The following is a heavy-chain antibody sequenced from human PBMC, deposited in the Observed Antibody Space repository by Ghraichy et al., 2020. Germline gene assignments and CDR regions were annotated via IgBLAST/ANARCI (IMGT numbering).Heavy chain of an antibody. CDR3: ARDNGGNADY. J-gene: IGHJ4*02. D-gene: IGHD4-23*01. CDR2: ISLSTSTI. V-gene: IGHV3-48*02. Sequence: GGSLRLSCAASGFVFSTYSMNWVRQAPGKGLEWVSYISLSTSTIYYADSVKGRFTISRDNAKNSMYLQMNSLRDEDTAVYYCARDNGGNADYWGQGTLVTVSS. CDR1: GFVFSTYS.